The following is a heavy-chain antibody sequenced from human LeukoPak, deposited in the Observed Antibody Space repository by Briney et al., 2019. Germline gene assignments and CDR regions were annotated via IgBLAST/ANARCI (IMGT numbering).Heavy chain of an antibody. CDR3: ARYCSSTSCILRGFDY. V-gene: IGHV4-38-2*01. CDR2: IYHTGST. Sequence: PSETLSLTCSVSGYSFTSGHYWGWIRQPPGKGLEWIGNIYHTGSTHYNPSLKSQVTISVDTSKNQFSLKLSFVTAADTAVYYCARYCSSTSCILRGFDYWGQGTLVTVSS. CDR1: GYSFTSGHY. D-gene: IGHD2-2*01. J-gene: IGHJ4*02.